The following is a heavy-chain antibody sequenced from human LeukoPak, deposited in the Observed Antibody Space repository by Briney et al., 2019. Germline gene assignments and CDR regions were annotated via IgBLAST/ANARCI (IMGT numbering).Heavy chain of an antibody. CDR1: GFTFSSYD. CDR2: ISGSGGRK. J-gene: IGHJ4*02. V-gene: IGHV3-23*01. Sequence: PGGSLRLSCAASGFTFSSYDMSWVRQAPGKGLEWVSAISGSGGRKYYADSVKGRFTISRDNSKNTLYLQMNSLTAEDTAVYYCAKDLGGGGGYWGQGTLVTVSS. CDR3: AKDLGGGGGY. D-gene: IGHD3-16*01.